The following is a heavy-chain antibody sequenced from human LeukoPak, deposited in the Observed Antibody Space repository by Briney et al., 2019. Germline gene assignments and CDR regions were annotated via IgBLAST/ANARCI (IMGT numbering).Heavy chain of an antibody. CDR2: IYYSGST. CDR1: GGSISSYY. J-gene: IGHJ6*03. V-gene: IGHV4-59*01. Sequence: SETLSLTCTVAGGSISSYYWSWVRQPPGKGLEWIGYIYYSGSTNYNPSLTSRVTISVDTSKNQFSLKLSSVTAADTAVYYCARTGRGSSSWIYYYYYMDVWGKGTTVTVSS. D-gene: IGHD6-13*01. CDR3: ARTGRGSSSWIYYYYYMDV.